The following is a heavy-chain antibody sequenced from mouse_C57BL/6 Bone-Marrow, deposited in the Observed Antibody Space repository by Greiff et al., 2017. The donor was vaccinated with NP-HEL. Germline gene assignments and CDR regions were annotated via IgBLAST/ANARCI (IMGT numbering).Heavy chain of an antibody. CDR1: GYTFTGYW. V-gene: IGHV1-9*01. Sequence: VQVVASLSVLMQPGASVKLSCTATGYTFTGYWIAWVKQRPGPGLEWIGEILPGSGSTNYNEKFKGKATFTADTSSNTAYMQLSSLTTEDSAIYYCARWYTMIYAMDYWGQGTSVTVSS. D-gene: IGHD2-4*01. CDR3: ARWYTMIYAMDY. J-gene: IGHJ4*01. CDR2: ILPGSGST.